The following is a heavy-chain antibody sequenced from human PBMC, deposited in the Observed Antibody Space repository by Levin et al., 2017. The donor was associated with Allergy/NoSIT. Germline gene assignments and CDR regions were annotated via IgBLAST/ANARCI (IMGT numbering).Heavy chain of an antibody. Sequence: SETLSLTCTVSGGSISSSSYYWGWIRQPPGKGLEWIGSIYYSGSTYYNPSLKSRVTISVDTSKNQFSLKLSSVTAADTAVYYCASRQSSGWYQSHFDLWGRGTLVTVSS. CDR1: GGSISSSSYY. V-gene: IGHV4-39*01. CDR2: IYYSGST. CDR3: ASRQSSGWYQSHFDL. D-gene: IGHD6-19*01. J-gene: IGHJ2*01.